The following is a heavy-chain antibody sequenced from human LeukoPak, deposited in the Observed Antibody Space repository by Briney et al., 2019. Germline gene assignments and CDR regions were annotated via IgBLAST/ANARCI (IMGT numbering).Heavy chain of an antibody. V-gene: IGHV3-23*01. Sequence: GGSLRLSCATSGFIFGDYAMTWVRQAPGKGLEWVSGISGTGDNAYYADSVKGRFIISRDNSKNTLSLQMNSLRVEDAAVYYCTPTPSGNYYLRVASWGQGTLVTVSS. CDR2: ISGTGDNA. CDR1: GFIFGDYA. J-gene: IGHJ5*01. CDR3: TPTPSGNYYLRVAS. D-gene: IGHD3-10*01.